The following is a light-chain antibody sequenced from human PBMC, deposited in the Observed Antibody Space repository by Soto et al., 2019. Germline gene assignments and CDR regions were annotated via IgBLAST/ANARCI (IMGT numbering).Light chain of an antibody. CDR2: SNN. CDR3: AAWDDSLNGWV. Sequence: QSVLTQPPSLSGTPGQTVTISCIGSRSNIGSAIVHWYQQLPGTAPRHLIYSNNQRPSGVPDRFSGSKSGTSASLAISGLQSEDEADYYCAAWDDSLNGWVFGGGTKLTVL. J-gene: IGLJ3*02. V-gene: IGLV1-44*01. CDR1: RSNIGSAI.